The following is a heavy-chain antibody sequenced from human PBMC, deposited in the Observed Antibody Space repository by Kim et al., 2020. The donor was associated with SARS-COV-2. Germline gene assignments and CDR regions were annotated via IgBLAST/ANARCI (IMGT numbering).Heavy chain of an antibody. Sequence: SVKGRFTIARDNAKNTLYLQMNSRRAEDTAVYYCAKDYDTSGYVAGVFDYWAQGTLVTVSS. J-gene: IGHJ4*02. CDR3: AKDYDTSGYVAGVFDY. D-gene: IGHD3-22*01. V-gene: IGHV3-23*01.